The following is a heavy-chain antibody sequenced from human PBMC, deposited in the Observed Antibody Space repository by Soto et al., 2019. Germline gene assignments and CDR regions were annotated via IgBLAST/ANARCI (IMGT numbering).Heavy chain of an antibody. V-gene: IGHV4-31*03. CDR3: ARAVDGSGLDWFDP. J-gene: IGHJ5*02. CDR2: IYYSGST. D-gene: IGHD3-10*01. Sequence: SETLSLTCTVSGGSISSGGYYWSWIRQHPGKGLEWIGYIYYSGSTYYNPSLKSRVTISVDTSKNQFSLKLSSVTAADTAVYYCARAVDGSGLDWFDPWGQGTLVTVSS. CDR1: GGSISSGGYY.